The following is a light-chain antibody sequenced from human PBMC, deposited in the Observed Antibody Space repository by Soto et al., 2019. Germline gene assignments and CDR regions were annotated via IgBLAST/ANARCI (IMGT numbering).Light chain of an antibody. CDR3: QHYNSYSEA. J-gene: IGKJ1*01. V-gene: IGKV1-5*03. Sequence: DIQMTQSPSTLSGSVGDRVTITCRPSQTISSWLAWYQQKPGKAPKLLIYKASTLKSGVPSRFSGSGSGTEFTLTISSXQPDDFATYYCQHYNSYSEAFGQGTKVDIK. CDR1: QTISSW. CDR2: KAS.